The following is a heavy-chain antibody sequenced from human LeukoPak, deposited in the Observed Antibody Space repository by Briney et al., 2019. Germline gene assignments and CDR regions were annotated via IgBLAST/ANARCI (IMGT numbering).Heavy chain of an antibody. J-gene: IGHJ4*02. CDR1: GYTFTNYG. CDR3: ARERGEFGGSYFLDY. CDR2: ISAYSGHT. V-gene: IGHV1-18*03. D-gene: IGHD1-26*01. Sequence: GASVTVSCKASGYTFTNYGISWVRQAPGQGLEWMGWISAYSGHTKYVQRLQGRVTMTTDTSTSTVYMELRSLRSEDMAFYYCARERGEFGGSYFLDYWGQGTLVTVSS.